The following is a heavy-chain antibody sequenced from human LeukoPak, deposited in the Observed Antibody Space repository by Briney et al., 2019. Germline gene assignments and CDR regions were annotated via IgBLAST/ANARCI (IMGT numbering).Heavy chain of an antibody. V-gene: IGHV3-9*03. D-gene: IGHD1-26*01. CDR3: AKLDSGSYHYDAFDI. J-gene: IGHJ3*02. Sequence: GGSLRLSCAASGFTFDDYAMHWVRQAPGKGVEWVSGISWNSGSIGYADSVKGRFTISRDNAKNSLYLQMNSLRAEDMALYYCAKLDSGSYHYDAFDIWGQGTMVTVSS. CDR1: GFTFDDYA. CDR2: ISWNSGSI.